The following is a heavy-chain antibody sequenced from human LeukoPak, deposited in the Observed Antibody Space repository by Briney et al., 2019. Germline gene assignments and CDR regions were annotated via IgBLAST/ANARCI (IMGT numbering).Heavy chain of an antibody. D-gene: IGHD3-10*01. CDR3: ARDSGGSNYYYGMDV. V-gene: IGHV3-30*09. CDR2: ISYDGSNK. Sequence: GMSLRLSCAASGFTFSTYAMHWVRQAPGRGLEWVAVISYDGSNKYYADSVKGRFAISRDNSKNTLYLQMTSLRAEDTAVYYCARDSGGSNYYYGMDVWGQGTTVTVSS. CDR1: GFTFSTYA. J-gene: IGHJ6*02.